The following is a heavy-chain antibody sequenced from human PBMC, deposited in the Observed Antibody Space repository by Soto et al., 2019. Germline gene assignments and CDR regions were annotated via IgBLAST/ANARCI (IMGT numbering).Heavy chain of an antibody. V-gene: IGHV3-23*01. CDR3: VKGYWKGDV. CDR1: GFTFSTYA. CDR2: ISGSGGSI. D-gene: IGHD1-1*01. J-gene: IGHJ6*02. Sequence: EVQLLESGGGLVQPGGSLRLSCAASGFTFSTYATNWVRQAPGNGLEWVSAISGSGGSIHYADSVKGRFTISRDNSKNMLYLQINSLRDEDTAVYHCVKGYWKGDVWGQGTKVTVSS.